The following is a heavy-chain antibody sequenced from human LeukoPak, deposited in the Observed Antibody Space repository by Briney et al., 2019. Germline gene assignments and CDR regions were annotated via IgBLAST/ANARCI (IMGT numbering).Heavy chain of an antibody. CDR3: ARLRGNIAFDI. V-gene: IGHV3-33*08. CDR1: GFTFSSYG. J-gene: IGHJ3*02. Sequence: GGSLRLSCSASGFTFSSYGMLWVRQAPGKGLEWVAVIWYDASEKFYADSVKGRFAISRDNSKNTLDLQMSSLRAEDTALYYCARLRGNIAFDIWGQGTMVTVSS. CDR2: IWYDASEK.